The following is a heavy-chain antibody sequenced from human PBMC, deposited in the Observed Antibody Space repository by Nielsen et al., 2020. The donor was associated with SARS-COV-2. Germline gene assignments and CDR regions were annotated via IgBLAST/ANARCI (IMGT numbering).Heavy chain of an antibody. Sequence: SETLSLTCAVYGGSFSGYYWSWIRQPPGKGLEWIGEINHSGSTNYNPSLKSRVTISVDTSKNKFSLKLSSVTAADTAVYYCARGRVVVPAAYFDYWGQGTLVTASS. CDR1: GGSFSGYY. D-gene: IGHD2-2*01. V-gene: IGHV4-34*01. CDR2: INHSGST. J-gene: IGHJ4*02. CDR3: ARGRVVVPAAYFDY.